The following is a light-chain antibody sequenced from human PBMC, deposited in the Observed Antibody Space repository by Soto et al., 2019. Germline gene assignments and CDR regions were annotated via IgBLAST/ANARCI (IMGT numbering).Light chain of an antibody. J-gene: IGKJ1*01. CDR1: QTISSW. Sequence: DIQMTHSPSTLSLSLGDRVTITFRASQTISSWLAWYQQKPGKAPKLLIYATDTLQSGVPSRFSGSGSGTDFTLTISSLQPEDFATYYCQQANTFPTFGQGSKVDI. CDR2: ATD. V-gene: IGKV1-12*01. CDR3: QQANTFPT.